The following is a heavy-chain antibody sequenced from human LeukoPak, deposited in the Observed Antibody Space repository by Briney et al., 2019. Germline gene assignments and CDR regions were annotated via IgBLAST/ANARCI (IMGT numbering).Heavy chain of an antibody. V-gene: IGHV1-8*01. Sequence: ASVKVSCKASGYTFTSYDINWVRQATGQGLEWMGWMNPNSGNTGYAQKFQGRVTMTRNTSISTAYMELSSLRSEDTAVYYCARQKELLRGSNYYGMDVWGQGTTVTVSS. D-gene: IGHD1-26*01. CDR2: MNPNSGNT. CDR3: ARQKELLRGSNYYGMDV. J-gene: IGHJ6*02. CDR1: GYTFTSYD.